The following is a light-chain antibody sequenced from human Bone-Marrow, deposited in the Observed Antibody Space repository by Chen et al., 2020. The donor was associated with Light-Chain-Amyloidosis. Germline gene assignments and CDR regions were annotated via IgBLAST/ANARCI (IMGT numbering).Light chain of an antibody. V-gene: IGLV2-14*01. CDR3: SSYTTSGTHV. CDR1: SSYVGTYNF. CDR2: DVS. J-gene: IGLJ1*01. Sequence: QPALTPPASVPRSPGQPIPISCTGTSSYVGTYNFVSWYQQPPGKAPKVLIYDVSHRPSGVPNRFSGSKSGTTASLTISGLQAEDEADYYCSSYTTSGTHVFGTGTKVTVL.